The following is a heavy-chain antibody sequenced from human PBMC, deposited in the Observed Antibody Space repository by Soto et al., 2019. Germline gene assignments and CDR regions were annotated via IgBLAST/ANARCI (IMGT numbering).Heavy chain of an antibody. J-gene: IGHJ4*02. Sequence: QVQLQESGPGLVKPSQTLSLTCTVSGGSITTGGYYWSWIRQHPGKGLEWIGYIYYSGSTSYNPSLEGRIPMSVDTSKNQFSLKLNSVTAADTAVYYCARDDTRAGYDYWGQGTLVTVSS. D-gene: IGHD5-18*01. CDR1: GGSITTGGYY. V-gene: IGHV4-31*03. CDR3: ARDDTRAGYDY. CDR2: IYYSGST.